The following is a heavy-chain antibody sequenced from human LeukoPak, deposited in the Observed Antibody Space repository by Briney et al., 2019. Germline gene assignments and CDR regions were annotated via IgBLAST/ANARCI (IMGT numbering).Heavy chain of an antibody. CDR3: AKDRTVGASYWYFDL. D-gene: IGHD1-26*01. Sequence: PGGSLRLSCVASGFTFNNYAMTWVRQAPGKGLEWVASIKQDGSEKYYVDSVKGRFTFSRDNAKNSMYLQMDTLRAEDTAIHYCAKDRTVGASYWYFDLWGRGTLVTVSS. J-gene: IGHJ2*01. CDR1: GFTFNNYA. V-gene: IGHV3-7*03. CDR2: IKQDGSEK.